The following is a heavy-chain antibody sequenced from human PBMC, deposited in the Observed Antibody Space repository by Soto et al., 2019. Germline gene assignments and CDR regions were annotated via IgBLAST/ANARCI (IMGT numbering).Heavy chain of an antibody. D-gene: IGHD3-3*01. CDR3: ARGWVEWLSRDPPSDH. V-gene: IGHV3-74*01. CDR2: INHDGSGT. CDR1: GFTLNNYW. Sequence: PGGSLRLSCEASGFTLNNYWMHWVRQAPGKGLVSLARINHDGSGTSYAESVKGRFTISRDNAKNTLYLHMNSLRTEDTAVYFCARGWVEWLSRDPPSDHWGHGTLVTVSS. J-gene: IGHJ4*01.